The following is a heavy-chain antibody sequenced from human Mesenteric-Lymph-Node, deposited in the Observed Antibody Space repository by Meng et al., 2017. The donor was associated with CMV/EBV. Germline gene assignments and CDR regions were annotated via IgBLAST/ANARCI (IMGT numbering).Heavy chain of an antibody. J-gene: IGHJ5*02. D-gene: IGHD6-13*01. Sequence: GESLKISCAASGFTFSSYAMNWVRQAPGKGLEWVSGISKSGGNTYYADSVKGRFTISRDNSKNTLYLQMNSLRAEDTAVYYCAKDEYSSSWYWFDPWGQGTLVTVSS. CDR3: AKDEYSSSWYWFDP. V-gene: IGHV3-23*01. CDR1: GFTFSSYA. CDR2: ISKSGGNT.